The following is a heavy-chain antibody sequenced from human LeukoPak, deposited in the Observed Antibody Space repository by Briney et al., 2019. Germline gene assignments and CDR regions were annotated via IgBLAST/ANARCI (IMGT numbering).Heavy chain of an antibody. Sequence: GASVKVSCKASGGTFSSYAISWVRQARGQGLEWMGGIIPIFGTANYAQKFQGRVTITTDESTSTAYMELSSLRSEDTAVYYCASHIYCGGDCYPLFDYWGQGTLVTVSS. D-gene: IGHD2-21*02. CDR1: GGTFSSYA. J-gene: IGHJ4*02. CDR3: ASHIYCGGDCYPLFDY. V-gene: IGHV1-69*05. CDR2: IIPIFGTA.